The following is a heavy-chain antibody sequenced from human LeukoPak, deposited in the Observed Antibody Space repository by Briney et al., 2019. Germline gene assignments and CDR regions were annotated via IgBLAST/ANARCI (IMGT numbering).Heavy chain of an antibody. V-gene: IGHV3-23*01. D-gene: IGHD2-8*01. CDR3: AKDPTRYCPNGICNYFHY. CDR1: AFSLSSYS. Sequence: PGESLRLSCAASAFSLSSYSIRWVRHAPRSGLEWVAVILGVGGSTYYADSVQGRFTISRVNSKNTVYMQMNRLRAEDTAVYYCAKDPTRYCPNGICNYFHYWGQGTLVTVSS. J-gene: IGHJ4*02. CDR2: ILGVGGST.